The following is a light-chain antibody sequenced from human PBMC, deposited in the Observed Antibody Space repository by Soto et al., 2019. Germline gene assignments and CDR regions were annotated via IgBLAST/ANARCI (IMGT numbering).Light chain of an antibody. Sequence: LTQPHSVSESPGKTLSISCTRSSGSIANNYVQWYQQRPGSAPTTVIYENNQRLSGVPDRFSGSTDGSSNSASLTISGLQTEDEAEYYCAAWDDSLNGPMFGGGTKLTVL. CDR3: AAWDDSLNGPM. J-gene: IGLJ3*02. CDR2: ENN. V-gene: IGLV6-57*04. CDR1: SGSIANNY.